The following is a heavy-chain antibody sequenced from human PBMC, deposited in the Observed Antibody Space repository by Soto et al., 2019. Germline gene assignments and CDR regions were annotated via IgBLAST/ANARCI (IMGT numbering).Heavy chain of an antibody. J-gene: IGHJ5*02. CDR1: GYPFDTYG. CDR2: ISAYNGQT. CDR3: ARDPLEFWNSYFFDP. V-gene: IGHV1-18*01. Sequence: QVQLVQSGAEVKKPGASVKVSCKASGYPFDTYGINWVRQAPGQRPEWMGWISAYNGQTDYAQNFQGRVTMATDTSTNTAYMELRNLRSDDTAVYYCARDPLEFWNSYFFDPWGPGTLVTVSS. D-gene: IGHD3-3*01.